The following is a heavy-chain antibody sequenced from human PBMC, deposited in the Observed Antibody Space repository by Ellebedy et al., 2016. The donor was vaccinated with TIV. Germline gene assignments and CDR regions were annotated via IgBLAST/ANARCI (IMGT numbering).Heavy chain of an antibody. V-gene: IGHV1-18*01. J-gene: IGHJ4*02. CDR1: GYTFTSYG. CDR2: ISAYNGNT. Sequence: AASVKVSCKASGYTFTSYGISWVRQAPGQGLEWMGWISAYNGNTNYAQKLQGRVTMTTDTSTNTAYMELSSLRSEDTAVYYCARDAYITVVGGVYFDYWGQGTPVTVSS. CDR3: ARDAYITVVGGVYFDY. D-gene: IGHD3-10*01.